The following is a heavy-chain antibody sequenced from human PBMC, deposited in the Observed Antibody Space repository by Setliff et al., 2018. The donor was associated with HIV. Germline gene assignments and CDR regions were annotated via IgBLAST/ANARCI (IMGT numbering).Heavy chain of an antibody. V-gene: IGHV3-53*01. CDR1: GLTDTYNY. Sequence: GGSLRLSCAASGLTDTYNYMSWVRQAPGKGLEWVSVIYAGGSTYYADSVKGRFTISRDNSKDMLYLQMDSLRAEDTAVYYCARGRNRNYVVYGMDVWGQGTTVTVSS. CDR2: IYAGGST. D-gene: IGHD1-7*01. J-gene: IGHJ6*02. CDR3: ARGRNRNYVVYGMDV.